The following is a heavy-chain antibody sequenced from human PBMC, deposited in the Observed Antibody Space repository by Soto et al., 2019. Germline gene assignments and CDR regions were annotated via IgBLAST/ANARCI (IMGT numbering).Heavy chain of an antibody. D-gene: IGHD2-15*01. CDR2: VSIGGST. Sequence: GGSLRLSCAASGFTFSSYAMGWVRQGPGKGLEWVAVVSIGGSTHYADSVRGRFTISRDNSKNTLSLQMNSPTAEDTAVYFCAKRRGAGGHFDYWGQGALVTVSS. J-gene: IGHJ4*02. CDR3: AKRRGAGGHFDY. CDR1: GFTFSSYA. V-gene: IGHV3-23*01.